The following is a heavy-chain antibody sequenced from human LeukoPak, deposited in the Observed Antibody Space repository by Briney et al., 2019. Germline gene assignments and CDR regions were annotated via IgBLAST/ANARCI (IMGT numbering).Heavy chain of an antibody. D-gene: IGHD6-13*01. Sequence: PGGSLRLSCVASGFTFSSYSMNWVRQAPGKGLEWVSSISSSSSYIYYADSVKGRFTISRDNAKNTLYLQMNSLRAEDTAVYYCAKGEGIAAAGTSGPPLRYYYYYGMDVWGQGTTVTVSS. CDR3: AKGEGIAAAGTSGPPLRYYYYYGMDV. CDR2: ISSSSSYI. V-gene: IGHV3-21*01. J-gene: IGHJ6*02. CDR1: GFTFSSYS.